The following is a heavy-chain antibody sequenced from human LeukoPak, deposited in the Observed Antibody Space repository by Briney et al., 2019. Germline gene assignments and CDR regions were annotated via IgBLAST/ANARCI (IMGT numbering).Heavy chain of an antibody. CDR3: VKEMATITSPFDY. Sequence: GGSLRLSCSASAXTFSAFAMHWVRQAPGKGLEYVSAINSNGRSTYYADSMKGRVTISRDNSKNTVYLQMTSLRPEDTAVYYCVKEMATITSPFDYWGQGTLVTVSS. CDR1: AXTFSAFA. J-gene: IGHJ4*02. CDR2: INSNGRST. V-gene: IGHV3-64D*09. D-gene: IGHD5-24*01.